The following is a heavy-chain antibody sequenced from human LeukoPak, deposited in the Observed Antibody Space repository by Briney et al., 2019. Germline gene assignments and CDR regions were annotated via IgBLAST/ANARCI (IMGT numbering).Heavy chain of an antibody. CDR2: IYHSGST. V-gene: IGHV4-4*02. D-gene: IGHD3-10*01. J-gene: IGHJ4*02. Sequence: PSGTLSLTCDVSGGSISSRNWWNWVRQPPGKGLEWDGEIYHSGSTNYNPSLKSRVTISVDKSKNQFSLKLSSVTAADTAVYYCASHYYGSGFDWGQGTLVTVSS. CDR3: ASHYYGSGFD. CDR1: GGSISSRNW.